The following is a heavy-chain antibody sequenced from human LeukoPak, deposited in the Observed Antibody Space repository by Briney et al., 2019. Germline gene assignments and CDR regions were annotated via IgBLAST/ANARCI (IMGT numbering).Heavy chain of an antibody. Sequence: GASVKVSCKASGYSFGIFGISWVRQAPGQGPEWMGWISANNGNTNYAQKFQGRVTMTTDTSTSTAYMELRSLRSDDTAIYYCARVGVVVPAAWFDPWGQGTLVTVSS. V-gene: IGHV1-18*01. CDR1: GYSFGIFG. CDR2: ISANNGNT. J-gene: IGHJ5*02. CDR3: ARVGVVVPAAWFDP. D-gene: IGHD2-2*01.